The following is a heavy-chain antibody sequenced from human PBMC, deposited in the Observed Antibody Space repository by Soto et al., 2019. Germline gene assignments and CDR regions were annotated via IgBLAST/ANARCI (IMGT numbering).Heavy chain of an antibody. V-gene: IGHV3-23*01. CDR1: GFTFSSYA. CDR2: ISGSGGST. CDR3: AKAHFGGPPTTYGMDV. D-gene: IGHD1-7*01. Sequence: GGSLRLSCAASGFTFSSYAMSWVRQAPGKGLEWVSAISGSGGSTYYADSVKGRFTISRDNSKNTLYLQMNSLRAEDAAVYYCAKAHFGGPPTTYGMDVWGQGTTVTVSS. J-gene: IGHJ6*02.